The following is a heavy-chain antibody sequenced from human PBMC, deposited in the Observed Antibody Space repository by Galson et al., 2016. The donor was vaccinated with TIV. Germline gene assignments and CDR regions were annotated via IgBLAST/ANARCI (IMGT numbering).Heavy chain of an antibody. D-gene: IGHD5-18*01. Sequence: SVKVSCKASGGSFSSYVISWVRQAPGQGLEWMGGIIPLFSTANYAQKFQGRVTITADESTSTADMELSSLRSEDTAIYYCAKDRNTAMDTYYWYYGMDVWGQGTTVTVSS. V-gene: IGHV1-69*13. CDR3: AKDRNTAMDTYYWYYGMDV. CDR2: IIPLFSTA. CDR1: GGSFSSYV. J-gene: IGHJ6*02.